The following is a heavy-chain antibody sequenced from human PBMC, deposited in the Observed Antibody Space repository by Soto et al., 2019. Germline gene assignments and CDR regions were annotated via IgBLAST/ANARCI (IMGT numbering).Heavy chain of an antibody. V-gene: IGHV1-24*01. Sequence: ASVKVSCKVSGYTLTELSMHWVRQAPGKGLEWMGGFDPEDGETIYAQKFQGRVTMTEDTSTDTAYMELSSLRSEDTAVYYCATVGGSSSWYPFDYWGQGTLVTVSS. CDR3: ATVGGSSSWYPFDY. CDR1: GYTLTELS. J-gene: IGHJ4*02. D-gene: IGHD6-13*01. CDR2: FDPEDGET.